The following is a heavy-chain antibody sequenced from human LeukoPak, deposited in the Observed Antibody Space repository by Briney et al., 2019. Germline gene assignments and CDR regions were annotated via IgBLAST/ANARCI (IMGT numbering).Heavy chain of an antibody. CDR2: IYYSGST. Sequence: SETLSLTCSVSGGSISSSYWSWIRQPPGKGLEWIGYIYYSGSTNYNPSLKSRVTISVDTSRNQLSLNLTSVTAADTAVYYCARPEDGYSYGYGYWGQGTLVTVSS. D-gene: IGHD5-18*01. CDR3: ARPEDGYSYGYGY. V-gene: IGHV4-59*01. CDR1: GGSISSSY. J-gene: IGHJ4*02.